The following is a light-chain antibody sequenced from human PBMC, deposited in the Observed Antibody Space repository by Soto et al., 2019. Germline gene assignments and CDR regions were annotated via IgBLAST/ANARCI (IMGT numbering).Light chain of an antibody. J-gene: IGKJ3*01. CDR2: DAY. Sequence: DIQMTQSPSTLSASVGDRVTITCRASQSISRSLAWYQQKSGKAPKLLIYDAYSLESGVPSRFSGRGFGTEYNLNISGLQPDYFATYYCQQYQSYFLTFVPGTTVDMK. CDR3: QQYQSYFLT. CDR1: QSISRS. V-gene: IGKV1-5*01.